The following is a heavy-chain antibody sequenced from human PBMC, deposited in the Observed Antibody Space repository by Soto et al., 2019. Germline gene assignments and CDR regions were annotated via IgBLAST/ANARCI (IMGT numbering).Heavy chain of an antibody. Sequence: SVKVSCKASGGTFSSYAISWVRQAPGQGLEWMGGIIPIFGTANYAQKFQGRVTITADESTSTAYMELSSLRSEDTAVYYCAIAAAGTGYYYYYGMDVWGQGTTVTVSS. CDR3: AIAAAGTGYYYYYGMDV. V-gene: IGHV1-69*13. J-gene: IGHJ6*02. D-gene: IGHD6-13*01. CDR1: GGTFSSYA. CDR2: IIPIFGTA.